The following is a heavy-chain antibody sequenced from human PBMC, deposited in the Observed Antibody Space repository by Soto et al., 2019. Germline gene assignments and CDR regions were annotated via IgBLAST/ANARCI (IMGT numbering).Heavy chain of an antibody. J-gene: IGHJ4*02. CDR1: GGSISSSNY. CDR3: ARWYYYGSSGYCFDY. D-gene: IGHD3-22*01. CDR2: ISHSGST. Sequence: QVQLQESGPGLVKPSGTLSLTCAVSGGSISSSNYWSWVRQPPGKGLEWIGEISHSGSTNYNPSLKSRLTMSVDNSKNQFSLRLSSVTAADTAVYYCARWYYYGSSGYCFDYWGQGTLVTVSS. V-gene: IGHV4-4*02.